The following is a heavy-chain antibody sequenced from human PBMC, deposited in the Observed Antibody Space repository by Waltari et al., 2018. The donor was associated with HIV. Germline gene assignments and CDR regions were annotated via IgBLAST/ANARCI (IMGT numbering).Heavy chain of an antibody. D-gene: IGHD4-17*01. CDR1: GYTFTSYD. J-gene: IGHJ4*02. CDR2: MNPNSGNT. CDR3: ARGPQDYPKYYFDY. Sequence: QVQLVQSGAEVKKPGASVKVSCKASGYTFTSYDIHWVLPATGQGLEWLGWMNPNSGNTGYAQRFQGRVTMTRNTSISTAYMELSSLRSEDTAVYFCARGPQDYPKYYFDYWGQGTLVTVSS. V-gene: IGHV1-8*01.